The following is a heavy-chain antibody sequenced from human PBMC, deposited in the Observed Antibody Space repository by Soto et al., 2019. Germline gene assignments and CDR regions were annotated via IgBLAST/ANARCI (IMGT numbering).Heavy chain of an antibody. CDR1: GGSISSYY. J-gene: IGHJ6*03. V-gene: IGHV4-59*08. Sequence: QVQLQESGPGLVKPSETLSLTCTVSGGSISSYYWSWIRQPPGKGLEWIGYIYYSGSTNYNPSLKSRVTISVDTSKNQFSLKLSSVTAADTAVYYCARHHRLRYGSGSYYYYYMDVWGKGTTVTVSS. CDR3: ARHHRLRYGSGSYYYYYMDV. D-gene: IGHD3-10*01. CDR2: IYYSGST.